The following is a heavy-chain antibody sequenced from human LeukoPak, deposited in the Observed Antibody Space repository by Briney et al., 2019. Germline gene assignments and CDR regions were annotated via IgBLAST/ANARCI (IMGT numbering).Heavy chain of an antibody. Sequence: SVKVSCKASGGTFSSYAISWVRQAPGQGLEWMGGIIPIFGTANYAQKFQGRVTITTDESTSTAYMELSSLRSEDTAVYYCARGPGVGYYDSSGYYYDYWGQGTLVTVSS. J-gene: IGHJ4*02. D-gene: IGHD3-22*01. V-gene: IGHV1-69*05. CDR1: GGTFSSYA. CDR3: ARGPGVGYYDSSGYYYDY. CDR2: IIPIFGTA.